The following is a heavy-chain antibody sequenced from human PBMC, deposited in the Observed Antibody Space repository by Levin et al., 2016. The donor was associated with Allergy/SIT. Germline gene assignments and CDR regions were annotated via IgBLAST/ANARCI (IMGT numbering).Heavy chain of an antibody. CDR2: VYWDDDK. CDR3: AHKAAYGQLDS. J-gene: IGHJ5*01. D-gene: IGHD4-17*01. V-gene: IGHV2-5*02. CDR1: GFSLSTSGVG. Sequence: SGPTLVKPTQTLTLTCTFSGFSLSTSGVGVGWIRQPPGKALEWLALVYWDDDKRYSTSLKSRLTITKGTSEDQLILTMTDMDPLDTATYYCAHKAAYGQLDSWGQGTLVTVSS.